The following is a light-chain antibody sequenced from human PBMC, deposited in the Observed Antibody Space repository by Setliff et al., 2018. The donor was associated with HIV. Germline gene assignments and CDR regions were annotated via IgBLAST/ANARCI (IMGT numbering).Light chain of an antibody. Sequence: QSVLTQPPSVSGTPGQRLTISCSGGSSNIGSNTVNWYQQVPGTAPKLLIYSNSQRPSGVPDRFSGSKSGTSASLAVSGLQTEDEVDYYCAAWDDSLNGPVFGGGTKVPS. V-gene: IGLV1-44*01. J-gene: IGLJ2*01. CDR2: SNS. CDR1: SSNIGSNT. CDR3: AAWDDSLNGPV.